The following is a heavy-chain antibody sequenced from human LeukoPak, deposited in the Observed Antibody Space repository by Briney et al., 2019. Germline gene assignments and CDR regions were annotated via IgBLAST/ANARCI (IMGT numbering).Heavy chain of an antibody. CDR3: AKRSAAGTVGYFDF. J-gene: IGHJ4*02. V-gene: IGHV3-9*01. CDR1: GFTFDDYA. Sequence: GGSLRLSCAASGFTFDDYAMHWVRQVPGKGLEWVSGISWNGATIFYADSVKGRFTISRDDAKKTLHLEMNSLGAEDTALYYCAKRSAAGTVGYFDFWGQGTLVTVSS. CDR2: ISWNGATI. D-gene: IGHD6-13*01.